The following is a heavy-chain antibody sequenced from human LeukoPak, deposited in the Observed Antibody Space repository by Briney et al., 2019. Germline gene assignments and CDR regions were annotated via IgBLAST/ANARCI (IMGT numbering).Heavy chain of an antibody. J-gene: IGHJ6*03. D-gene: IGHD5-18*01. Sequence: SETLSLTRTVSGGSFSGHYWTWIRQPAGRGLEFIGRVYITGPTNYNASLLGRVTMSVDTSKSQFSLNLTSVTAADTAVYYCARAHTPLRSDYYYYLDVWGKGTTVTVS. CDR2: VYITGPT. CDR1: GGSFSGHY. CDR3: ARAHTPLRSDYYYYLDV. V-gene: IGHV4-4*07.